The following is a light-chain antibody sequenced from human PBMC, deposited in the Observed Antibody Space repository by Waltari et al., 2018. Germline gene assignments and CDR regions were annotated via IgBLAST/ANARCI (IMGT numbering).Light chain of an antibody. Sequence: QLVLTQSPSASASLGASVKLTCTLSSGHSNYAIAWHQRQPEKGPQYLMKLNSDGSHSQGDGIPALFSGSSSGAERYLTIASLQSEDEADYYCQTWGTGTQVVFGGGTKLTVL. J-gene: IGLJ2*01. CDR1: SGHSNYA. CDR2: LNSDGSH. V-gene: IGLV4-69*02. CDR3: QTWGTGTQVV.